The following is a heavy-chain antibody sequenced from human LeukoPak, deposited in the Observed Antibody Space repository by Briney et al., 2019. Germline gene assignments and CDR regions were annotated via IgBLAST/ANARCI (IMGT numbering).Heavy chain of an antibody. CDR2: ISGSGGST. D-gene: IGHD3-22*01. Sequence: PGGSLRLSCAASGITFSSYAMSWVRQAPGKGLEWVSGISGSGGSTYYADSVKGRFSISRDNFKNTLYLQMNSLRAEDTAVYYCASTPYYDSSGYQVDYWGQGTLVTVSS. CDR1: GITFSSYA. V-gene: IGHV3-23*01. CDR3: ASTPYYDSSGYQVDY. J-gene: IGHJ4*02.